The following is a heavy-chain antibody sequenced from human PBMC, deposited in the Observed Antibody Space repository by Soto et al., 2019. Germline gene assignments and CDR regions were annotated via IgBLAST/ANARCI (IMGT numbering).Heavy chain of an antibody. CDR3: ARDLGNTIAGPPKRETYGWLDP. CDR1: GGTFTYYG. D-gene: IGHD3-9*01. V-gene: IGHV1-69*01. CDR2: FIPIIGPA. J-gene: IGHJ5*02. Sequence: QVQLVPSGAEVKRPGSSVKLSCKASGGTFTYYGISWVRQAPGQGLEWMRVFIPIIGPATYAQKFQGRLTITADQSTSTAYMELSSLGAEDTALYYCARDLGNTIAGPPKRETYGWLDPWGQGTLVTVSS.